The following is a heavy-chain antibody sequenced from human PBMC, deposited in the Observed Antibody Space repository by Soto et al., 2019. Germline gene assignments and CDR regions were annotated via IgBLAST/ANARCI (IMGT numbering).Heavy chain of an antibody. D-gene: IGHD6-13*01. CDR3: ATHIVAAAGTLFSFDD. J-gene: IGHJ4*02. V-gene: IGHV4-39*01. CDR1: DGSISSNSYY. Sequence: LPIDCAVSDGSISSNSYYWGWIRQSPGQGLEWIGSIYHSGFTYYNPSLKSRVTISVDTSKNQFSLKLTSVTAADTAVYYCATHIVAAAGTLFSFDDWGQGTRVTVSP. CDR2: IYHSGFT.